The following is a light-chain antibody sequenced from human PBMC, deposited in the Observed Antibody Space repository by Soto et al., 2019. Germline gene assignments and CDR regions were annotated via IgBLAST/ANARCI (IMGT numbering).Light chain of an antibody. Sequence: EIVLTQSPGTLSLYRGERVNLSCRASQSVSSRYVAWYQHKTGQPPRLLISGASSRATGIPDRFSGSGSGADFTLTISRLEPEDFAVYYCQQYDRSPPTFGGGTKVEIK. CDR3: QQYDRSPPT. J-gene: IGKJ4*01. CDR2: GAS. CDR1: QSVSSRY. V-gene: IGKV3-20*01.